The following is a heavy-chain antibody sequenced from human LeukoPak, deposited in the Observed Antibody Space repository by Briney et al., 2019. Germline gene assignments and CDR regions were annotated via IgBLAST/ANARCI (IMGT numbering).Heavy chain of an antibody. Sequence: PGGSLRLSCAASGFTFSSYAMHWVRQAPGKGLEWVSIISYDGSNKYYADSVKGRFTISRDDSKNTLYLQMNSLRAEDTAVYYRARAPSASTVTTGGFDYWGQGTLVTVSS. J-gene: IGHJ4*02. CDR3: ARAPSASTVTTGGFDY. CDR2: ISYDGSNK. D-gene: IGHD4-11*01. V-gene: IGHV3-30-3*01. CDR1: GFTFSSYA.